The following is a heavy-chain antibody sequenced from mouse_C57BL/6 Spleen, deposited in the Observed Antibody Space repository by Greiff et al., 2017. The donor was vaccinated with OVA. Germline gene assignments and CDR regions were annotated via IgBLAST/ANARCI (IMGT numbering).Heavy chain of an antibody. V-gene: IGHV3-6*01. CDR1: GYSITSGYY. D-gene: IGHD1-1*02. J-gene: IGHJ1*03. Sequence: EVQLVESGPGLVKPSQSLSLTCSVTGYSITSGYYWNWIRQFPGNKLECMGYISYDGSNNYNPSLKNRTSVTRDTSKNQFFLKLNSVTTEDTATYYCAREGGSYWYFDVWGTGTTVTVSS. CDR2: ISYDGSN. CDR3: AREGGSYWYFDV.